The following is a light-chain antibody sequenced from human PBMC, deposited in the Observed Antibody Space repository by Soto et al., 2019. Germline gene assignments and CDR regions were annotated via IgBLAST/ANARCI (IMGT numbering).Light chain of an antibody. Sequence: EIVLTQSPGTLSLSPGERATLSCRASQSVSSSYLARYQQKPGPAPRLLIYGPSRRATGIPDRLSGSGSGTALTLTISRLEPEEFAAYYCQQYGRSPRTFGGGTKVEIK. CDR3: QQYGRSPRT. CDR2: GPS. V-gene: IGKV3-20*01. J-gene: IGKJ4*01. CDR1: QSVSSSY.